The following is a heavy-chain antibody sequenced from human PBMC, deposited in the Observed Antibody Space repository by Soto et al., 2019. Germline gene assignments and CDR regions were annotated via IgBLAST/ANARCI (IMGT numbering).Heavy chain of an antibody. V-gene: IGHV3-11*01. J-gene: IGHJ4*02. Sequence: VGSLRLSCAASGFTFSDYYMSWIRQAPGKGLEWVSYISSSGSTIYYADSVKGRFTISRDNAKNSLYLQMNSLRAEDTAVYYCARTLVPAPHIGYFDYWGQGTLVTVSS. D-gene: IGHD6-6*01. CDR3: ARTLVPAPHIGYFDY. CDR2: ISSSGSTI. CDR1: GFTFSDYY.